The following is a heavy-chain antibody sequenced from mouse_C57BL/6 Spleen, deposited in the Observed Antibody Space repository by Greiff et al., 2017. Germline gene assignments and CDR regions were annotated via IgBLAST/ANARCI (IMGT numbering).Heavy chain of an antibody. J-gene: IGHJ1*03. CDR1: GFTFSDYG. V-gene: IGHV5-17*01. CDR2: ISSGSSTI. Sequence: EVQVVESGGGLVKPGGSLKLSCAASGFTFSDYGMHWVRQAPEKGLEWVAYISSGSSTIYYADTVKGRFTISRDNAKNTLFLQMTSLRSEDTAMYYCARGRSLFFDVWGTGTTVTVSS. CDR3: ARGRSLFFDV. D-gene: IGHD6-1*01.